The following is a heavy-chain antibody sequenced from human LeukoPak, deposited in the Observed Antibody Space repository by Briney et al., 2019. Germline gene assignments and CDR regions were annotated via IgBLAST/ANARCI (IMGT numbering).Heavy chain of an antibody. V-gene: IGHV3-30*02. D-gene: IGHD6-6*01. Sequence: GVPLRLLCAPSGLTFSRYCMQWVRLAPGKGLVWVAFIRYDGNNKYYAGTVKGRFTISRQKSNNILYLKTNKLSAEHTTVCHGARDRRILAARISYYFDYWGQGTLVTVSS. CDR2: IRYDGNNK. CDR3: ARDRRILAARISYYFDY. J-gene: IGHJ4*02. CDR1: GLTFSRYC.